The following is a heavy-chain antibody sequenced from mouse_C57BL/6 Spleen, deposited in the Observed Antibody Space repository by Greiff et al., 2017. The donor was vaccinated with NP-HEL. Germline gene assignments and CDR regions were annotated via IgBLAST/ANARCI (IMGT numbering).Heavy chain of an antibody. Sequence: QVQLQQPGAELVKPGASVKLSCKASGYTFTSYWMQWVKQRPGQGLEWIGEIDPSDSYTNYNQKFKGKAKLTVDTSSSTAYMQLRSLTSEDSAVYYCARSSNPYYYAMDYWGQGTSVTVSS. J-gene: IGHJ4*01. V-gene: IGHV1-50*01. CDR3: ARSSNPYYYAMDY. D-gene: IGHD2-5*01. CDR2: IDPSDSYT. CDR1: GYTFTSYW.